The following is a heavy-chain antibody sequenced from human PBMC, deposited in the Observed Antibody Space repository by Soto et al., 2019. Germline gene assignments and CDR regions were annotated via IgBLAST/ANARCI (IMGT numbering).Heavy chain of an antibody. J-gene: IGHJ6*02. CDR3: ARGRSSSWLYYYYYGMDV. V-gene: IGHV3-30-3*01. CDR2: ISYDGSNK. CDR1: GFTFSSYA. Sequence: GGSLRLSCAASGFTFSSYAMHWVRQAPGKGLEWVAVISYDGSNKYYADSVKGRFTISRDNSKNTLYLQMNSLRAEDTAVYYCARGRSSSWLYYYYYGMDVWGQGTTVTVSS. D-gene: IGHD6-13*01.